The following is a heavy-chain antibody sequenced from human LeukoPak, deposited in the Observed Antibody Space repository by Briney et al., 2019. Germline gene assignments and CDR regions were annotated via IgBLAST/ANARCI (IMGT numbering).Heavy chain of an antibody. CDR1: GFTFSRYW. CDR2: IKQDGGEI. J-gene: IGHJ4*02. CDR3: AREGYYGSGSPPSLYFDY. Sequence: GGSLRLSCAASGFTFSRYWMSWVRQVPRKGLEWVANIKQDGGEIYYVDSVKGRFTISRDNSRSTLYLQMNSLRPEDTAIYYCAREGYYGSGSPPSLYFDYWGQGTLVIVSS. V-gene: IGHV3-7*01. D-gene: IGHD3-10*01.